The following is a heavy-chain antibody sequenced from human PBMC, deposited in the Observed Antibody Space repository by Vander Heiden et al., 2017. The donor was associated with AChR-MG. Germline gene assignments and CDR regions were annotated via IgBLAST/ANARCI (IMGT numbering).Heavy chain of an antibody. Sequence: QVQLVEPGGGLVKPGGSLRPSCAASGPTFSDYYLSWIRQAPGKELEWVSYISSSGSTRYYADSVKGRFTISRDNAKNSLYLQMNSLRAEDTAVYYCAKEMGSSWYALGYWGQGTLVTVSS. CDR1: GPTFSDYY. V-gene: IGHV3-11*01. CDR2: ISSSGSTR. D-gene: IGHD6-13*01. J-gene: IGHJ4*02. CDR3: AKEMGSSWYALGY.